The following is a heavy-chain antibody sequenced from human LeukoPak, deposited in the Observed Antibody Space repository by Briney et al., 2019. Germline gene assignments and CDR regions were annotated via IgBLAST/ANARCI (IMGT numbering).Heavy chain of an antibody. J-gene: IGHJ4*02. CDR3: ARTRRWLVID. Sequence: PSETLSLTCAVYGGSFSGYYWSWIRQPPGKGLEWIGEINHSGSTNYNPSLKSRVTISVDTSKNQLSLKLSSVTAADTAVYYCARTRRWLVIDWGQGTLVTVSS. V-gene: IGHV4-34*01. D-gene: IGHD6-19*01. CDR2: INHSGST. CDR1: GGSFSGYY.